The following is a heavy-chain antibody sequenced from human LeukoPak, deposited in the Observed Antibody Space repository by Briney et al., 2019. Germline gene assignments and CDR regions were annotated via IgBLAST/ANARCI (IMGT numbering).Heavy chain of an antibody. V-gene: IGHV3-15*04. Sequence: KPGGSLRLSCAASGFSFSNAWMSWVRQAPGKGLEWVGRIETKTDGGTTDYAAPVKGRFTISRDDSKNTLYLQMNSLKTEDTAVYYCARDANTGDAFDIWGQGTMVTVSS. D-gene: IGHD4/OR15-4a*01. CDR3: ARDANTGDAFDI. CDR1: GFSFSNAW. J-gene: IGHJ3*02. CDR2: IETKTDGGTT.